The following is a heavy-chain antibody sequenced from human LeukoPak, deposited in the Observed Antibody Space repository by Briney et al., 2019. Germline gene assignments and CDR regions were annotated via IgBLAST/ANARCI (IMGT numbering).Heavy chain of an antibody. CDR1: GFSFSNYS. V-gene: IGHV3-21*01. Sequence: GGSLRLSCAASGFSFSNYSIHWVRQAPGKGLEWVSSITSSRSNIYYANSVKGRFTIARDNARNSLYLQMNSLRAEDTAVYYCARSQDYQYYFDYWGQGTLVTVSS. CDR2: ITSSRSNI. CDR3: ARSQDYQYYFDY. J-gene: IGHJ4*02. D-gene: IGHD4-11*01.